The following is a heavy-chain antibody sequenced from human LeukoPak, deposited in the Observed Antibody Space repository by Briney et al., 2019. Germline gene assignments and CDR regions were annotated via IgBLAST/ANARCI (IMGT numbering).Heavy chain of an antibody. CDR1: GFTFSSYA. D-gene: IGHD2-2*01. J-gene: IGHJ6*02. Sequence: GGFLRLSCAASGFTFSSYAMSWVRQAPGKGLEWVSVISGSGGSTYYADSVKGRFTISRDNSKNTLYLQMNSLRAEDTAVYYCARELVVGSIGYCSSTSCRPTHYYGMDVWGQGTTVTVSS. CDR2: ISGSGGST. CDR3: ARELVVGSIGYCSSTSCRPTHYYGMDV. V-gene: IGHV3-23*01.